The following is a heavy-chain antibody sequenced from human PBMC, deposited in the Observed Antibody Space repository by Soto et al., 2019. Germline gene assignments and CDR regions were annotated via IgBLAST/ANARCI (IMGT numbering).Heavy chain of an antibody. J-gene: IGHJ4*02. CDR3: ARGPHGGNFGY. Sequence: QVQLQQWGAGLLKPSETLSLTCAVYGGSFSGYYWSWIRQPPGKGLEWIGEINHSGSTNYNPSLRGRVRTSVGTCKSRFSLKLRSVTAAEGAVYYCARGPHGGNFGYWGQGTLVTVSS. D-gene: IGHD2-15*01. CDR1: GGSFSGYY. V-gene: IGHV4-34*01. CDR2: INHSGST.